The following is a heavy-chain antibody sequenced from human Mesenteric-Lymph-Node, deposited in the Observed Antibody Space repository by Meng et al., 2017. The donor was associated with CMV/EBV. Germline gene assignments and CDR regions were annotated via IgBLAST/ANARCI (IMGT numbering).Heavy chain of an antibody. J-gene: IGHJ4*02. Sequence: SFSDYYWSWIRQPPGKGLEWIGEIKHSGITNYNPSLKSRVTMLVDTSKNQFSLKLNSVTAADTAVYYCARLLGSTKYYYDSSGHLWDYWGQGILVTVSS. CDR2: IKHSGIT. CDR3: ARLLGSTKYYYDSSGHLWDY. V-gene: IGHV4-34*01. CDR1: SFSDYY. D-gene: IGHD3-22*01.